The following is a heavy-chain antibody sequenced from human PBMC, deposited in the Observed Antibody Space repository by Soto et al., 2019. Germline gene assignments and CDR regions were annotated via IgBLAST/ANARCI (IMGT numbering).Heavy chain of an antibody. J-gene: IGHJ4*02. CDR2: IYYSGST. V-gene: IGHV4-39*01. CDR1: VGSISSSSYY. CDR3: ARADDYGDYY. D-gene: IGHD4-17*01. Sequence: QLQLQESGPGLVKPSETLSLTCTVSVGSISSSSYYWGWIRQPPGKGLEWIGSIYYSGSTYYNPSLKSRVTISVDTSKNQFSLKLSSVTAADTAVYYCARADDYGDYYWGQGTLVTVSS.